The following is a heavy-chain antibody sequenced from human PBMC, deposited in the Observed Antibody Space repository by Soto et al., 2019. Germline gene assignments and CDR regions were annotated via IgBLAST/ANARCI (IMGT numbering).Heavy chain of an antibody. CDR2: IYSSGST. CDR1: GVSITSYY. CDR3: ACLYNWNGWSDY. Sequence: QVQLQESGPGLVKPSETLSLTCTVSGVSITSYYWSWIRQPAGKGLEWIGRIYSSGSTNYNPSLKSRVTMSINTSKNQFSLKLSSVTAAETAVYYCACLYNWNGWSDYWGQGTLVTVSS. D-gene: IGHD1-20*01. V-gene: IGHV4-4*07. J-gene: IGHJ4*02.